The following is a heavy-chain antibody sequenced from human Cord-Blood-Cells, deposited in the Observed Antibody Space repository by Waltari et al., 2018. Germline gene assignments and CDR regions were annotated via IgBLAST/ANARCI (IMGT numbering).Heavy chain of an antibody. V-gene: IGHV3-48*01. J-gene: IGHJ6*02. CDR1: GFTFSSYS. Sequence: EVQLVESGGGLVQPGGSLSLSCAASGFTFSSYSMTWVRRAQGKWLVWVSYISSSSSTIYYADSVKGRFTISRDNAKNSLYLQMNSLRAEDTAVYYCASVTYGSGSYYNYYYYGMDVWGQGTTVTVSS. CDR2: ISSSSSTI. D-gene: IGHD3-10*01. CDR3: ASVTYGSGSYYNYYYYGMDV.